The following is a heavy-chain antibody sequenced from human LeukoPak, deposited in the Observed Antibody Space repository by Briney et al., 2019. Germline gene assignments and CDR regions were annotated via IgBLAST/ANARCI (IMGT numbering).Heavy chain of an antibody. CDR3: ARRGSSWNWFDP. CDR1: GGSISSSSYY. Sequence: SETLSLTCTVSGGSISSSSYYWGWIRQPPGKGLEWIGSIYYSGSTYYNPSLKSRVTISVDTSKNQFSVKLSSVTAADTAVYYCARRGSSWNWFDPWGQGTLVTVSS. D-gene: IGHD6-13*01. CDR2: IYYSGST. J-gene: IGHJ5*02. V-gene: IGHV4-39*07.